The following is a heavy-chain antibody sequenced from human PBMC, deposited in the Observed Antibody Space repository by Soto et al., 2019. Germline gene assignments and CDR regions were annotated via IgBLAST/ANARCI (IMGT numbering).Heavy chain of an antibody. CDR1: GFTFSSYW. Sequence: GGSLRLSCAASGFTFSSYWMSWVRQAPGKGLEWVANIKQDGSEKYYVDSVKGRFTISRDNAKNSLYLQMNSLRAEDTAVYYCAGRYCTNGVCWFRYWGQGTLVTVSS. V-gene: IGHV3-7*01. D-gene: IGHD2-8*01. J-gene: IGHJ4*02. CDR3: AGRYCTNGVCWFRY. CDR2: IKQDGSEK.